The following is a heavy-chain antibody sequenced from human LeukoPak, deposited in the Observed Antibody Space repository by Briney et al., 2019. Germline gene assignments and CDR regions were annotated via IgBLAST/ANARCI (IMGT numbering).Heavy chain of an antibody. CDR1: GGTFSGYY. D-gene: IGHD4-23*01. J-gene: IGHJ4*02. CDR2: INDSGST. V-gene: IGHV4-34*01. Sequence: SETLSLTCAVYGGTFSGYYWSWIRQAPGKGLEWIGGINDSGSTKYNPSLNSRVPISVDTSKNQFSLTLSSVTAADTAVYYCARRDGGNSTDYWGQGTLVTVSS. CDR3: ARRDGGNSTDY.